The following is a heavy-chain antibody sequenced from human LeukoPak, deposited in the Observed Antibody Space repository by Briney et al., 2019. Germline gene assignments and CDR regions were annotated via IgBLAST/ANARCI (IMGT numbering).Heavy chain of an antibody. CDR2: IRNDGSNQ. J-gene: IGHJ4*02. CDR1: GFTFSSYA. D-gene: IGHD4-17*01. CDR3: ARDRTVTTNPYYFDY. V-gene: IGHV3-30*04. Sequence: GGSLRLSCVASGFTFSSYAMHWVRQAPGKGLEGVGVIRNDGSNQYYADSVKGQFTISRDNSKNTLYLQMNSLRAEDTAVYYCARDRTVTTNPYYFDYWGQGSLVTVSS.